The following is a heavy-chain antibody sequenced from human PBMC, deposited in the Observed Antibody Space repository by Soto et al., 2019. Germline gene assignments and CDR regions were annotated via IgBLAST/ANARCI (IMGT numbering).Heavy chain of an antibody. CDR3: ARDKLSSLVVETPHLFDS. CDR2: IIPKFGTA. CDR1: GGIFSDYA. V-gene: IGHV1-69*12. D-gene: IGHD2-21*01. Sequence: QVQLEQSGGEVKKPGSSVKVSCRVSGGIFSDYAVSWVRQAPGQGLQCVGGIIPKFGTAKYARKFEDRVTLTGDELTSTVYMEINNLRSEATALYYCARDKLSSLVVETPHLFDSWGQGTLLTVSS. J-gene: IGHJ5*01.